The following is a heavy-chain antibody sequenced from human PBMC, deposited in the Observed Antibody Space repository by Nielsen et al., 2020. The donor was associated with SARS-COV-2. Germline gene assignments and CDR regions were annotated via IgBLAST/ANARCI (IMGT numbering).Heavy chain of an antibody. J-gene: IGHJ4*02. V-gene: IGHV1-18*01. Sequence: ASVKVSCKASGYTFTSYGISWVRQAPGQGLEWMGWISAYNGNTNYAQKLQGRVTMTTDTSTSTAYMELSSLRSEDTAVYYCAARGVVVTLFDYWGQGTLVTVSS. D-gene: IGHD2-21*02. CDR1: GYTFTSYG. CDR2: ISAYNGNT. CDR3: AARGVVVTLFDY.